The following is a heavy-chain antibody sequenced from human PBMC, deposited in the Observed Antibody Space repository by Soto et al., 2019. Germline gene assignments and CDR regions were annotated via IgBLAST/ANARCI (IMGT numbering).Heavy chain of an antibody. CDR1: GFTFGTYW. Sequence: EVQLVESGGGLVQPGGSLRLSCEASGFTFGTYWMTWVRQPPGKGLECVADIKPDVSERYYVDSVKGRFTISRDNAKNSLYLHMNSLRAEDTAVYYCATDLNWEHYWGQGTLVTVSS. CDR3: ATDLNWEHY. J-gene: IGHJ4*02. D-gene: IGHD7-27*01. CDR2: IKPDVSER. V-gene: IGHV3-7*04.